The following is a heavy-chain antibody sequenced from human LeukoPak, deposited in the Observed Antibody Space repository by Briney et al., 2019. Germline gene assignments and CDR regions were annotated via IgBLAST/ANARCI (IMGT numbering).Heavy chain of an antibody. Sequence: KPGESLKISCKGSGYSFTSYWIGWVRQMPGKGLEWMGIIYPGDSDTRYSPSFQGLVTISADKSISTAYLQWSSLKASDTAMYYCATSTTPTTTVVTHDAFDIWGQGTMVTVSS. V-gene: IGHV5-51*03. CDR1: GYSFTSYW. CDR2: IYPGDSDT. J-gene: IGHJ3*02. D-gene: IGHD4-23*01. CDR3: ATSTTPTTTVVTHDAFDI.